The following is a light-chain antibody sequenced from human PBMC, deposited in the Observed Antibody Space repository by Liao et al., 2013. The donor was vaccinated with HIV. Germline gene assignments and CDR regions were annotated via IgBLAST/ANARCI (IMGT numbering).Light chain of an antibody. CDR3: QLWDSSDDSYV. CDR2: YDS. V-gene: IGLV3-21*01. Sequence: SYELTQPPSVSVAPGKTARIPCGGNNIGSKTVHWYQQKPGQAPVLVIYYDSDRPSGIPERFSGSKSGNTATLSISRVEAGDEADYFCQLWDSSDDSYVFGTGSKVTVL. J-gene: IGLJ1*01. CDR1: NIGSKT.